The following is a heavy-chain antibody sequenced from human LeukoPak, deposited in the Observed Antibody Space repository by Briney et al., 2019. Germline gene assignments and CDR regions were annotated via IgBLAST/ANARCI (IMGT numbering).Heavy chain of an antibody. CDR2: IKQDGSEK. D-gene: IGHD6-13*01. V-gene: IGHV3-7*01. Sequence: GGSLRLSCAASGFAFSSYSFNWVRQAPGKGLEWVANIKQDGSEKYYVDPVKGRFTISRDNAKNSLYLQMNSLRAEDTAVYYCASFSSWSVWYFQHWGQGTLVTVSS. CDR3: ASFSSWSVWYFQH. CDR1: GFAFSSYS. J-gene: IGHJ1*01.